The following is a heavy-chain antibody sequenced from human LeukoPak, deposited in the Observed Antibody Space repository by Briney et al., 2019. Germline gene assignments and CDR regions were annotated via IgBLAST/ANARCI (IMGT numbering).Heavy chain of an antibody. CDR1: GGSISSSSYY. CDR2: IYYSGST. CDR3: ARQSGYYRYYFDY. Sequence: SETLSLTCTVSGGSISSSSYYWGWIRQPPGKGLEWIGCIYYSGSTYYNPSLKSRVTISVDTSKNQFSLKLSSVTAADTAVYYCARQSGYYRYYFDYWGQGTLVTVSS. D-gene: IGHD3-22*01. V-gene: IGHV4-39*01. J-gene: IGHJ4*02.